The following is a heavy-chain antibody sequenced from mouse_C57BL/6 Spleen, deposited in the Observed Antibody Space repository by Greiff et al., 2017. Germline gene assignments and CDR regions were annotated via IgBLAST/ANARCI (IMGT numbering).Heavy chain of an antibody. CDR3: ARSRGYYGSSYPDY. Sequence: EVQLQESGPELVKPGASVKIPCKASGYTFTDYNMDWVKQSHGKSLEWIGDINPNNGGTIYNQKFKGKATLTVDKSSSTAYMELRSLTSEDTAVYYCARSRGYYGSSYPDYWGQGTTLTVSS. J-gene: IGHJ2*01. D-gene: IGHD1-1*01. CDR2: INPNNGGT. CDR1: GYTFTDYN. V-gene: IGHV1-18*01.